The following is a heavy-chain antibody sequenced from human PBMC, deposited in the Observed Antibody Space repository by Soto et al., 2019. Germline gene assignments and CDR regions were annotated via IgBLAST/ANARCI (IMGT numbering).Heavy chain of an antibody. D-gene: IGHD3-9*01. CDR2: INHSGST. Sequence: ETLSLTCAVYGGSFSGYYWSWIRQPPGKGLEWIGEINHSGSTNYNPSLKSRVTISVDTSKNQFSLKLSSVTAADTAVYYCARGKLRYFDWSYGGFDYWGQGTLVTVSS. CDR3: ARGKLRYFDWSYGGFDY. J-gene: IGHJ4*02. V-gene: IGHV4-34*01. CDR1: GGSFSGYY.